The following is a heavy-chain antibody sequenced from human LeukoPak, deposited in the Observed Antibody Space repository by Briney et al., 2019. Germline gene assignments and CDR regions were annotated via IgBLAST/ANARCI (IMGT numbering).Heavy chain of an antibody. CDR2: IYYSGST. Sequence: SETLSLTCTVSGGSISSSSYYWGWIRRPPGKGLGWIGSIYYSGSTYYNPSLKSRVTISVDTSKNQFSLKLSSVTAADTAVYYCARAVAGDYWGQGTLVTVSS. CDR3: ARAVAGDY. CDR1: GGSISSSSYY. J-gene: IGHJ4*02. V-gene: IGHV4-39*01. D-gene: IGHD6-19*01.